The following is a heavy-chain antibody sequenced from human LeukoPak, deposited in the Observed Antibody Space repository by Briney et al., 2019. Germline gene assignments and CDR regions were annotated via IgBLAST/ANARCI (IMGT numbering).Heavy chain of an antibody. D-gene: IGHD6-19*01. CDR2: IIPILGIA. J-gene: IGHJ4*02. V-gene: IGHV1-69*04. CDR3: ARLLGDRSGWKNFDY. Sequence: ASVKVSCKASGGTFSSYAISWVRQAPGQGVEWMGRIIPILGIANYAQKFQGRVTITADKSTSTAYMELSSLRSEDTAVYYCARLLGDRSGWKNFDYWGQGTLVTVSS. CDR1: GGTFSSYA.